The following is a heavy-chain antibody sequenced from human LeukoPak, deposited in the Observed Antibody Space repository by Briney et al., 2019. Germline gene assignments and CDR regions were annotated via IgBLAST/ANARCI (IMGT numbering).Heavy chain of an antibody. J-gene: IGHJ4*02. V-gene: IGHV4-59*01. CDR3: ARVGDYYDISGYYYGGFDY. D-gene: IGHD3-22*01. CDR2: ISYSGST. Sequence: SETLSLTCTVSGGSISRYYWSSVRQPPGKGLEWIACISYSGSTKYNPSLKSRVTISVDTSKNQLSLKLSSVTASGNALTYCARVGDYYDISGYYYGGFDYWGQGTLVTVSS. CDR1: GGSISRYY.